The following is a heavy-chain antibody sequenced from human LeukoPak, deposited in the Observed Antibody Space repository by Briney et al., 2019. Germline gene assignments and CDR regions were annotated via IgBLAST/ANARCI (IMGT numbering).Heavy chain of an antibody. J-gene: IGHJ4*02. V-gene: IGHV1-2*02. Sequence: GASVKVSCKASGYTFTGYYMHWVRQAPGQGLEWMGWINPNSGGTNYAQKFQDRVTMTRDTSISTAYMELSRLRSDDTAVYYCARDSIAAAGTGDYWGQGTLVTVSS. CDR2: INPNSGGT. D-gene: IGHD6-13*01. CDR1: GYTFTGYY. CDR3: ARDSIAAAGTGDY.